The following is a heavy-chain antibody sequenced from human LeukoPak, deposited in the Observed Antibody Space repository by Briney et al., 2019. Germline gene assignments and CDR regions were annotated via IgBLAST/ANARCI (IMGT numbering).Heavy chain of an antibody. D-gene: IGHD3-22*01. V-gene: IGHV3-15*01. CDR3: IPYYDSSGYYYADY. Sequence: PGGSLRLSCAASGFTFINAWMSWVRQAPGKGLEWVGRIKSKTDGGTTDYAAPVKGRFTISRDDSKNTLYLQMNSLKTEDTAVYYCIPYYDSSGYYYADYWGQGTLVTVSS. CDR2: IKSKTDGGTT. J-gene: IGHJ4*02. CDR1: GFTFINAW.